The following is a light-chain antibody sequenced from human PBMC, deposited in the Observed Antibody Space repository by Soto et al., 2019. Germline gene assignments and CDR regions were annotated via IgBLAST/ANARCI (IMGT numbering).Light chain of an antibody. V-gene: IGKV3-20*01. CDR1: QTIKY. Sequence: EILLTQSPGTLSLSPGESATLSCRASQTIKYLAWYKQKPGQAPRLLIYGSSARATGLPHRFTGSGSGTEFPLTISRLGPEDFAGYYCQQYGESPRTFGQGTEVEIK. CDR3: QQYGESPRT. J-gene: IGKJ1*01. CDR2: GSS.